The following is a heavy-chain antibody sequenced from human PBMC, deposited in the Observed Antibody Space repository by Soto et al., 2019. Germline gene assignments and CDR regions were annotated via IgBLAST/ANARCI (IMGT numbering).Heavy chain of an antibody. Sequence: QVQLVQSGAAVKKPGSSVNVSCKASGGTFSSYAISWVRQAPGQGLEWMGGLIPIFGTANYAQKFQGRVTITADESTRPAYTELSSLSSEDTAVYYCSWSVAPSGMDVWGQGPTVTVSS. V-gene: IGHV1-69*12. J-gene: IGHJ6*02. CDR1: GGTFSSYA. CDR2: LIPIFGTA. CDR3: SWSVAPSGMDV. D-gene: IGHD2-21*01.